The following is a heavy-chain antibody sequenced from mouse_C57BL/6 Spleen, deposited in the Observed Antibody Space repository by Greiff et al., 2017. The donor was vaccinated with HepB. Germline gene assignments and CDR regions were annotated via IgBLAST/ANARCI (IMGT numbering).Heavy chain of an antibody. CDR2: ISDGGSYT. V-gene: IGHV5-4*01. CDR1: GFTFSSYA. D-gene: IGHD2-3*01. J-gene: IGHJ3*01. Sequence: DVKLVESGGGLVKPGGSLKLSCAASGFTFSSYAMSWVRQTPEKRLEWVATISDGGSYTYYPDNVKGRFTISRDNAKKNLYLQMSHLKSEDTAMYYCARDGYSFAYWGQGTLVTVSA. CDR3: ARDGYSFAY.